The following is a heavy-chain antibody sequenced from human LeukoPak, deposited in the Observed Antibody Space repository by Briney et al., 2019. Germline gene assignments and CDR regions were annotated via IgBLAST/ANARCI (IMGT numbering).Heavy chain of an antibody. CDR3: ARDLRGGSNFSPWWVDP. Sequence: SETLSLTCAVYGGSFSGYYWIWIRQPPGKGLEWIGEINHSGSTNYNPSLKSRVTISVDTSKNQFSLKVTSVTAADTAVYYCARDLRGGSNFSPWWVDPWGQGTLVIVSS. V-gene: IGHV4-34*01. CDR2: INHSGST. J-gene: IGHJ5*02. CDR1: GGSFSGYY. D-gene: IGHD3-16*01.